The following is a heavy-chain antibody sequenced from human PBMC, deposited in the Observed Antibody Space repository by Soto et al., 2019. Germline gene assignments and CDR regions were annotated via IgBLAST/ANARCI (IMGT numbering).Heavy chain of an antibody. V-gene: IGHV5-51*01. Sequence: PGESLKISCNGSGYSFTIYCIGLVLQMPGKGLERMWIIYPGDSDTIYSPSFQCQVTISADKSISTAYLQWSSLKASDTAMYYCARPDYYDSSGLFDYWGQGTLVTFSS. J-gene: IGHJ4*02. CDR3: ARPDYYDSSGLFDY. CDR1: GYSFTIYC. D-gene: IGHD3-22*01. CDR2: IYPGDSDT.